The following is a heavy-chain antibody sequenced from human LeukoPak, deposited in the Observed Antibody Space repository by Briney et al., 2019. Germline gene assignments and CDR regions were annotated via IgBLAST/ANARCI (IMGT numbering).Heavy chain of an antibody. V-gene: IGHV4-59*01. J-gene: IGHJ4*02. Sequence: SETLSLTCTVSGVTISSYYWHWIRQPPGKGLEWIGYIYHSGSTNYNASLKSRVTMSVDTSKNQFSLKLSSVTAADTAVYYCASGGGWNDKFVYWGQGALVTVSP. CDR2: IYHSGST. CDR3: ASGGGWNDKFVY. D-gene: IGHD1-1*01. CDR1: GVTISSYY.